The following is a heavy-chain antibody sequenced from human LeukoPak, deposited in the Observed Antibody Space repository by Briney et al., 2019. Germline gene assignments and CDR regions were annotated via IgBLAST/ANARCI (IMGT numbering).Heavy chain of an antibody. Sequence: ALVKVSCKASGYTFTGYYMHWVRQAPGQGLEWMGWINPNSGGTNYAQKFQGWVTMTRDTSISTAYMELSRLRSDDTAVYYCASSDILTGPFDYWGQGTLVTVSS. V-gene: IGHV1-2*04. J-gene: IGHJ4*02. CDR3: ASSDILTGPFDY. CDR2: INPNSGGT. CDR1: GYTFTGYY. D-gene: IGHD3-9*01.